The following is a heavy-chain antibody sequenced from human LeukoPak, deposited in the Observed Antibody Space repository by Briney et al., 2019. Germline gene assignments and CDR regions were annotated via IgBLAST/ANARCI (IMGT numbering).Heavy chain of an antibody. Sequence: SETLSLTCTVSGGSVSSGSYYWSWIRQPPGQGLEWIGYIYYSGSTNYNPSLKSRVTISVDTSKNQFSLKLSSVTAADTAVYYCARDDPQNAFDIWGQGTMVTVSS. J-gene: IGHJ3*02. CDR2: IYYSGST. V-gene: IGHV4-61*01. CDR3: ARDDPQNAFDI. CDR1: GGSVSSGSYY.